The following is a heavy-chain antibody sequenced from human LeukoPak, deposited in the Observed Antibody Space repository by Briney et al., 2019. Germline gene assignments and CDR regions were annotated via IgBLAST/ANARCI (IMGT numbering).Heavy chain of an antibody. V-gene: IGHV3-7*01. CDR3: LRGVWAPDY. D-gene: IGHD7-27*01. CDR1: GFTFSNYW. J-gene: IGHJ4*02. CDR2: IKQDGSEK. Sequence: GGSLRLSCAGSGFTFSNYWMSWVRQAPGKGLEWVANIKQDGSEKYYVDSVKGRFTISRDNAKNSLYLQMNSLRAEDTAVYYCLRGVWAPDYWGQGTLVTVSS.